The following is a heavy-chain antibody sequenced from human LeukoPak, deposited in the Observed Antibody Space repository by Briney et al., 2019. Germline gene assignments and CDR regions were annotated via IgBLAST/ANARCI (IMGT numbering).Heavy chain of an antibody. D-gene: IGHD2-15*01. CDR1: GFTFSSYA. CDR3: AKGRGYCSGGSCYSGFDY. Sequence: GGSLRLSCAASGFTFSSYAMSWVRQAPGKGLEWVSTITGSGGTTYYADSVKGRFTISRDNYKNKLYLQLNSLRAEDTAVYYCAKGRGYCSGGSCYSGFDYWGQGTLVTVSS. CDR2: ITGSGGTT. J-gene: IGHJ4*02. V-gene: IGHV3-23*01.